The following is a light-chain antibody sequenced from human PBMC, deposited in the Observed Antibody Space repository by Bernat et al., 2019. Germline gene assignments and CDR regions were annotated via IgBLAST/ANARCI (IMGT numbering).Light chain of an antibody. CDR2: EVS. J-gene: IGKJ1*01. Sequence: EPASISCRSSQSLLHSNGYTYLHWYLQKPGQSPQLLIYEVSNRASGVPDRFSGSGSGTDFTLKISRVEAEDVGVNDCEQTLKIHPTCGKGTKVEIK. V-gene: IGKV2-28*01. CDR3: EQTLKIHPT. CDR1: QSLLHSNGYTY.